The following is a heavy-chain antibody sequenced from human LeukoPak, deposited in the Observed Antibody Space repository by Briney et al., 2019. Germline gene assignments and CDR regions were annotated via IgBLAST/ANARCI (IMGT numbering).Heavy chain of an antibody. CDR1: GFTFSNAW. CDR2: IKSTTDGGTT. D-gene: IGHD5/OR15-5a*01. V-gene: IGHV3-15*01. CDR3: TTDSVYDSY. J-gene: IGHJ4*02. Sequence: KSGGSLRLSCAASGFTFSNAWMSWVRQAPGKGLESVGRIKSTTDGGTTGYAAPVKGRFTISRDDSKNTLYLQMTSLKTEDTAVYYCTTDSVYDSYWGQGTLVTVSS.